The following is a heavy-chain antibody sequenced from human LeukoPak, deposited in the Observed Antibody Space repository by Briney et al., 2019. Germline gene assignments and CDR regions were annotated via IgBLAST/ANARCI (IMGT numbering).Heavy chain of an antibody. J-gene: IGHJ4*02. D-gene: IGHD2-8*02. CDR2: IYYSGST. V-gene: IGHV4-39*01. CDR3: ARHSGPHSWWITFDY. CDR1: GGSISSSSYY. Sequence: PSETLSLTCTVSGGSISSSSYYWGWIRQPPGKGLEWIGSIYYSGSTYYNPSLKSRVTISVDTSKNQFSLKLSSVTAADTAMYYCARHSGPHSWWITFDYWGQGTLVTVSS.